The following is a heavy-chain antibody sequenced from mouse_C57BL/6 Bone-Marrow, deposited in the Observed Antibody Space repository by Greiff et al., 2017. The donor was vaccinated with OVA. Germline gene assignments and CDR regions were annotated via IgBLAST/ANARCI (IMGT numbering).Heavy chain of an antibody. D-gene: IGHD2-4*01. J-gene: IGHJ1*03. CDR3: AQIYYDYDGWYFDV. V-gene: IGHV1-82*01. CDR2: IYPGDGDT. Sequence: QVQLQQSGPELVKPGASVKISCKASGYAFSSSWMNWVKQRPGKGLEWIGRIYPGDGDTNYNGKFKGKATLTADKSSSTAYMQLSSLTSEDSAVYFCAQIYYDYDGWYFDVWGTGTTVTVSS. CDR1: GYAFSSSW.